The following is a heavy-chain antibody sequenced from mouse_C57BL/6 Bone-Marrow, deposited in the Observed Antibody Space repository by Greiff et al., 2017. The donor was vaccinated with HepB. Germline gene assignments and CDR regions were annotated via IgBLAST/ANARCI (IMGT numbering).Heavy chain of an antibody. Sequence: VQLQQSGPVLVKPGASVKMSCKASGYTFTDYYMNWVKQSHGKSLEWIGVINPYNGGTSYNQKFKGKATLTVDKSSSTAYMELNSLTSEDSAVYYCAREGGSNYDFDYWSQGTTLTVSS. CDR1: GYTFTDYY. CDR2: INPYNGGT. CDR3: AREGGSNYDFDY. J-gene: IGHJ2*01. V-gene: IGHV1-19*01. D-gene: IGHD2-5*01.